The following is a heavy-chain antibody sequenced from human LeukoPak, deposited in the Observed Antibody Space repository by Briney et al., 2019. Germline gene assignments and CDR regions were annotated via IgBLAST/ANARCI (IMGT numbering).Heavy chain of an antibody. J-gene: IGHJ6*02. V-gene: IGHV3-33*01. Sequence: GGSLRLSCAASGFILNDYGMHWVRQAPGKGLEWVADIWFDKNQHFADSVKGRFAISRDNSKNTVYPQINSLRAEDTAVYYCARDRHCVNGVCHSPPGMDVWGQGTTVTVSS. CDR3: ARDRHCVNGVCHSPPGMDV. D-gene: IGHD2-8*01. CDR1: GFILNDYG. CDR2: IWFDKNQ.